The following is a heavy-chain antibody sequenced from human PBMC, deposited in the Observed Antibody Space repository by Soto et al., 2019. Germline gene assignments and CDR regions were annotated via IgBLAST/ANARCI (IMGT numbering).Heavy chain of an antibody. CDR3: ARDLGLGYNSTFAS. V-gene: IGHV3-33*01. CDR2: IYPDGRYE. Sequence: QVQLVESGGGVVQPGRSLRLSCAASGFTFSSNAMHWVRQAPGKGLEWVALIYPDGRYESYADSVKGRFTISRDNSKNTLSLQINSLRVDDTGVYYCARDLGLGYNSTFASWGQGTLVTVS. J-gene: IGHJ4*02. D-gene: IGHD1-1*01. CDR1: GFTFSSNA.